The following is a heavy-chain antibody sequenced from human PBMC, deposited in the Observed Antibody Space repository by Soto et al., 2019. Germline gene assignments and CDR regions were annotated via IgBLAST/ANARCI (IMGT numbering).Heavy chain of an antibody. CDR3: ARRGSGSYYDY. V-gene: IGHV3-21*04. J-gene: IGHJ4*02. Sequence: PGGSLRLSCAASGFTFTGNSMNCVRQAPGKGLEWVSSISTTSNYTYYADSVKGRSTISRDNAKNTLYLQMNSLRAEDTAVYYCARRGSGSYYDYWGQGTLVTVYS. CDR1: GFTFTGNS. CDR2: ISTTSNYT. D-gene: IGHD1-26*01.